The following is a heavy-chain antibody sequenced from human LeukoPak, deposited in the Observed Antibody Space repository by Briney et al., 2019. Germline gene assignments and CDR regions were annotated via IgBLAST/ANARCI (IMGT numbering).Heavy chain of an antibody. V-gene: IGHV3-48*03. D-gene: IGHD5-18*01. CDR3: ARVRSGYSHENYFDY. CDR2: ISGSGSTI. Sequence: GGSLRLSCAASGFTFSNYEMNWVRQAPGKGLEGVSYISGSGSTIYYADSVKGRFTISRDNAKDSLYLQMNSLRAEDTAVYYCARVRSGYSHENYFDYWGQGTLVTVSS. CDR1: GFTFSNYE. J-gene: IGHJ4*02.